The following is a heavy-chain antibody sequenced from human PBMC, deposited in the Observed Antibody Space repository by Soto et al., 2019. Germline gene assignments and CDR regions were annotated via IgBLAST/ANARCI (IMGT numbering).Heavy chain of an antibody. D-gene: IGHD3-10*01. V-gene: IGHV1-18*04. Sequence: ASVKVSCKASGYTFTSYGISWVRQAPGQGLEWMGWISAYNGNTNYAQKLQGRVTMTTDTSTSTAYMELRGLRSDDTAVYYCARDRYYYGSGSYYISWFDPWGQGTLVTVSS. CDR1: GYTFTSYG. CDR2: ISAYNGNT. J-gene: IGHJ5*02. CDR3: ARDRYYYGSGSYYISWFDP.